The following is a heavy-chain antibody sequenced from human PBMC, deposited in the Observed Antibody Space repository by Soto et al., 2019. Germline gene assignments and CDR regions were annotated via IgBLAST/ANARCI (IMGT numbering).Heavy chain of an antibody. CDR1: GASVISTK. D-gene: IGHD3-10*01. CDR2: ISGSGGST. CDR3: AKGGGSGLKYYYYYGMDV. Sequence: ETLSLTCAVSGASVISTKWWSWVRQAPGKGLEWVSAISGSGGSTYYADSVKGRFTISRDNSKNTLYLQMNSLRAEDTAVYYCAKGGGSGLKYYYYYGMDVWGQGTTVTVSS. J-gene: IGHJ6*02. V-gene: IGHV3-23*01.